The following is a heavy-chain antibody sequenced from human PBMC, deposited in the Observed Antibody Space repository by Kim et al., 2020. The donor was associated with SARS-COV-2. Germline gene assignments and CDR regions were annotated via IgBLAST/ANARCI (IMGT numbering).Heavy chain of an antibody. J-gene: IGHJ6*02. CDR2: IIPILGIA. Sequence: SVKVSCKASGGTFSSYAISWVRQAPGQGLEWMGRIIPILGIANYAQKFQGRVTITADKSTSTAYMELSSLRSEDTAVYYCARSPRYCSSTSCYAGYYGSGSYYNGYYYYGMDVWGQGTTVTVSS. CDR1: GGTFSSYA. D-gene: IGHD2-2*01. V-gene: IGHV1-69*04. CDR3: ARSPRYCSSTSCYAGYYGSGSYYNGYYYYGMDV.